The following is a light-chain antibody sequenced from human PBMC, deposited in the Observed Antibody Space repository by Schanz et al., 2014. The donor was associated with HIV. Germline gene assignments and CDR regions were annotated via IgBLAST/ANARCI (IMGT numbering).Light chain of an antibody. CDR2: KAS. J-gene: IGKJ2*01. V-gene: IGKV1-5*03. Sequence: DIQMTQSPSTLSASVGDRVTITCRASQSISNWLAWYQQKSGKAPKPLIFKASTLQSGVPSRFSGSGSGTSFTLTITGLQPDDFATYYCQQYNRYSATFGPGTNLELK. CDR1: QSISNW. CDR3: QQYNRYSAT.